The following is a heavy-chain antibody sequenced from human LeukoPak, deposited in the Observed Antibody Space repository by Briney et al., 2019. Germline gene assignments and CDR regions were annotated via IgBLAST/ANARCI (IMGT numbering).Heavy chain of an antibody. CDR2: ISYDGSNK. CDR3: AKDLVLYCSGGTSYQPTAFDI. J-gene: IGHJ3*02. V-gene: IGHV3-30*18. CDR1: GFTFTSYG. D-gene: IGHD2-15*01. Sequence: GGSLRLSCAASGFTFTSYGMHWVRQAPGKGLEWVAVISYDGSNKYYADSVKGRFTISRDNSKNTLYLQMNSLRAEDTAVYYCAKDLVLYCSGGTSYQPTAFDIWGQGTMVTVSS.